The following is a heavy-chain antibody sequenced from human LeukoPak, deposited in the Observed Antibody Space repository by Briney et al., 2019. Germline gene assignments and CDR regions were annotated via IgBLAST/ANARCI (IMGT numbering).Heavy chain of an antibody. CDR3: ATARGVFDI. V-gene: IGHV3-66*01. Sequence: GGSLRLSCAASGFTVSSNYMTSVREAPGKGLEWVSVIYSGGSTYYTDSVKGRFTISRDNSKNTLYLQMNNLRAEDTAVYYCATARGVFDIWGQETMVTVSS. CDR1: GFTVSSNY. CDR2: IYSGGST. D-gene: IGHD2-15*01. J-gene: IGHJ3*02.